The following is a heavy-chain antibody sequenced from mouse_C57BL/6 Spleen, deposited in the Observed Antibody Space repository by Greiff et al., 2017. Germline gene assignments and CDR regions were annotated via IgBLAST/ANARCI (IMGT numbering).Heavy chain of an antibody. CDR3: ARYDVTTMDY. CDR1: GYTFTSYT. CDR2: INPSSGYT. Sequence: QVQLQQSGAELARPGASVKMSCKASGYTFTSYTMHWVKQRPGQGLEWIGYINPSSGYTKYTQKFKDKATLTADKSSSTAYMQLSSLASEDSAVYYCARYDVTTMDYWGQGTSVTVSS. J-gene: IGHJ4*01. D-gene: IGHD1-1*01. V-gene: IGHV1-4*01.